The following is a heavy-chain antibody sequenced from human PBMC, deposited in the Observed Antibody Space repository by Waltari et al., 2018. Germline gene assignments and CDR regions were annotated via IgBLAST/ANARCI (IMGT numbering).Heavy chain of an antibody. Sequence: QVQLQQWGAGLLKPSETLSLTCAVYGGSFSGYYWSWIRQPPGKGLEWIGEINHSGSTNYNPARNSRVTISVDTSKNQFSLKLSSVTAADTAVYYCARRVKARLRLGESLDYWGQGTLVTVSS. CDR3: ARRVKARLRLGESLDY. CDR2: INHSGST. CDR1: GGSFSGYY. V-gene: IGHV4-34*01. D-gene: IGHD3-16*01. J-gene: IGHJ4*02.